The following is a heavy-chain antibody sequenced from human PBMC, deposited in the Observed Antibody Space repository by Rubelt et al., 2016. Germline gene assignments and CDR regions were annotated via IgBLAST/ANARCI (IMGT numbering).Heavy chain of an antibody. J-gene: IGHJ4*02. D-gene: IGHD6-19*01. Sequence: SLTCAVSGGSINDNNWWSWVRQPPGKGLEWIGEISHSGSTYYNPSLRSRVTMSVDTSKSQFSLNLSSVTATDTAVYYCARHGWQSTGASSDHFLDYWGQGTLVTVSS. V-gene: IGHV4-4*02. CDR1: GGSINDNNW. CDR2: ISHSGST. CDR3: ARHGWQSTGASSDHFLDY.